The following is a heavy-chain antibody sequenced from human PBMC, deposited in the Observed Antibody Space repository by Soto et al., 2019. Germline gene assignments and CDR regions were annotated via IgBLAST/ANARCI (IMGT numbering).Heavy chain of an antibody. J-gene: IGHJ1*01. CDR2: ISNDGSST. V-gene: IGHV3-74*01. CDR1: GFTFSSYW. Sequence: EVQLVESGGGLVQPGGSLRLSCLASGFTFSSYWMHWVRQAPGKGLVWVSSISNDGSSTSYADPVKGRFTISRDNAKNTLYLQMNSLRAEDTAVYYCARLPNKSPQNWGQGTLVIVSP. CDR3: ARLPNKSPQN.